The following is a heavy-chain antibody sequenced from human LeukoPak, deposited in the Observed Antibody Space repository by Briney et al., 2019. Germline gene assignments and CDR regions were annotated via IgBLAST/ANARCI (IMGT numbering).Heavy chain of an antibody. D-gene: IGHD4-17*01. V-gene: IGHV3-48*02. CDR1: GFTFSRYW. CDR2: ISSSSGTI. CDR3: ARDRASVTTSDGFDI. Sequence: GGYLRLSCAASGFTFSRYWMSWVLQAPGKGLEWVSYISSSSGTIYYADSVKGRFTMSRENAKNSLYLQMNSLRDEDTAVYYCARDRASVTTSDGFDIWGQGTMVIVSS. J-gene: IGHJ3*02.